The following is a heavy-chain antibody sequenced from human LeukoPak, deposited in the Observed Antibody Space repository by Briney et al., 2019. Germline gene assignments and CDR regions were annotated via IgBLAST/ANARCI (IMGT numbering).Heavy chain of an antibody. CDR2: INHSGST. Sequence: SETLSLTCGVYGGSLSGYCWSWIRQSPGKGLEWIGEINHSGSTNYNPSLKSRVTISVDTSKNQFSLKLSSVTAADTAVYYCARRAVKVRGGKVDYWGQGTLVTVSS. V-gene: IGHV4-34*01. CDR1: GGSLSGYC. CDR3: ARRAVKVRGGKVDY. J-gene: IGHJ4*02. D-gene: IGHD1-1*01.